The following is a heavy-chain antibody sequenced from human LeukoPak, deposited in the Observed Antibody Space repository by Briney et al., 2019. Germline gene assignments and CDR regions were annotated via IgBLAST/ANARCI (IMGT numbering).Heavy chain of an antibody. V-gene: IGHV3-23*01. Sequence: GGSLRLSCAASGFTFSSYAMSWVRQAPGMGLEWVSAISGSGGSTYYADSVKGRFTISRDNSKNTLYLQMNSLRAEDTAVYYCARDLTHIVVVTAQPYYFDYWGQGALVTVSS. CDR1: GFTFSSYA. J-gene: IGHJ4*02. D-gene: IGHD2-21*02. CDR3: ARDLTHIVVVTAQPYYFDY. CDR2: ISGSGGST.